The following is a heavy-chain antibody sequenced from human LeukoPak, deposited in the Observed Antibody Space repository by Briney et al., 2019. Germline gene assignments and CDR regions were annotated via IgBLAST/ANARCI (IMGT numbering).Heavy chain of an antibody. CDR3: ATTVTTERYFDY. V-gene: IGHV1-18*01. CDR1: GYTFTSYG. CDR2: ISAYNGNT. J-gene: IGHJ4*02. D-gene: IGHD4-17*01. Sequence: ASVKVSCQASGYTFTSYGISWVRQAPGQGLEWMGWISAYNGNTNYAQKLQGKVTMSTDTSRSTAYMELRSLRSDDTAVYYCATTVTTERYFDYWGQGTLVTVSS.